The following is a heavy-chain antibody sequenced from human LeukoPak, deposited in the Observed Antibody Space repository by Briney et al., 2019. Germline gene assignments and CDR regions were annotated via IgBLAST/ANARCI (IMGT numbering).Heavy chain of an antibody. V-gene: IGHV1-69*13. CDR2: IIPIFGTA. J-gene: IGHJ6*02. CDR3: ARDGAEWELLPIYGMDV. CDR1: GGTFSSYA. D-gene: IGHD1-26*01. Sequence: SVKVSCKASGGTFSSYAISWVRQAPGQGLEWMGGIIPIFGTANYAQKFQGRVTITADESTSTAYMELSSLRSEDTAVYYCARDGAEWELLPIYGMDVWGQATTVTVCS.